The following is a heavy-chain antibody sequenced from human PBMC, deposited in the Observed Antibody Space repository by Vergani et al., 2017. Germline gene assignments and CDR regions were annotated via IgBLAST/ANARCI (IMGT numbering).Heavy chain of an antibody. CDR3: ARGPYCSSTSCSTHYYYYYYMDV. J-gene: IGHJ6*03. CDR1: GGTFSSYT. CDR2: IIPILGIA. D-gene: IGHD2-2*01. Sequence: QVQLVQSGAEVKKPGSSVKVSCKASGGTFSSYTISWVRQAPGQGLEWMGRIIPILGIANYAQKFQGRVTITADKSTSTAYMELSSLRSEDTAVYYCARGPYCSSTSCSTHYYYYYYMDVWGKGTTVTVSS. V-gene: IGHV1-69*02.